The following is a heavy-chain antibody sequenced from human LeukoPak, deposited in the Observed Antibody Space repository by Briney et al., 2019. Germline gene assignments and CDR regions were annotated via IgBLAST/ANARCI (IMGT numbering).Heavy chain of an antibody. CDR1: GYTFTSYG. Sequence: ASVKVSCKASGYTFTSYGISWVRQAPGQGLEWMGWISAYNGNTNFAQKLQGRVTMTTDTSTSTAYMELRSLRSDDTAVYYCARVYNTYYDFWSGHIYYMDVWGKGTTVTVSS. V-gene: IGHV1-18*01. CDR3: ARVYNTYYDFWSGHIYYMDV. CDR2: ISAYNGNT. D-gene: IGHD3-3*01. J-gene: IGHJ6*03.